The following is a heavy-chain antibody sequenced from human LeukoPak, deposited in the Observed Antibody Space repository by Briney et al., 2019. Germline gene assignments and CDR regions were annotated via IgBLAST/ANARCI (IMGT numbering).Heavy chain of an antibody. CDR1: GFTFRSYR. CDR3: ARGYGSGSFFVY. CDR2: ISSSSSTI. D-gene: IGHD3-10*01. J-gene: IGHJ4*02. V-gene: IGHV3-48*01. Sequence: GGSLRLSCAASGFTFRSYRMNWVRQSPGKGREWVSYISSSSSTIYYADSVKGRFTISRDNAKNSLYLQMNSLRAEDTAVYYCARGYGSGSFFVYWGQGTLVTVSS.